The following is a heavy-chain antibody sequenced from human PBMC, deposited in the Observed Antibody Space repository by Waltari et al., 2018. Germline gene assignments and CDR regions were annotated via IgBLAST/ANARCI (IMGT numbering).Heavy chain of an antibody. CDR3: ARDLVVGSGDY. Sequence: QVHLVQSGAEVKKPGASVKVSCKASGYTFTGYQMHWVRQAPGQGLEWMGWINPNSGGTKYGQIFQGRVTITRDTSIRTAYMALSRLRSDDTAVYYCARDLVVGSGDYWGQGTLVTVSS. CDR1: GYTFTGYQ. CDR2: INPNSGGT. D-gene: IGHD1-26*01. J-gene: IGHJ4*02. V-gene: IGHV1-2*02.